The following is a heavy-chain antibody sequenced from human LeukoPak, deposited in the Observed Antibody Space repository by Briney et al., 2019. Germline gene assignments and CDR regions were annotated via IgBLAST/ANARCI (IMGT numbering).Heavy chain of an antibody. J-gene: IGHJ6*02. CDR1: GYTFTGYY. CDR2: INPNSGGT. Sequence: ASVKVSCKASGYTFTGYYMHWVRQAPGQGLEWMGWINPNSGGTNYAQKFQGRVTMTRDTSISTAYMELSRLRSDDTAVYYCARWVTMIVGHYGMDVWGQGTTVTASS. CDR3: ARWVTMIVGHYGMDV. D-gene: IGHD3-22*01. V-gene: IGHV1-2*02.